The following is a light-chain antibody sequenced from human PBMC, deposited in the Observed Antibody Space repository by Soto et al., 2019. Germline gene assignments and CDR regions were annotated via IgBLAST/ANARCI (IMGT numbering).Light chain of an antibody. CDR1: QGISSY. CDR2: DTS. V-gene: IGKV3-15*01. Sequence: TQSPPFLSASVGDRVTITCRASQGISSYLAWYQQKPGQTPRLLIYDTSIRATGVPARFSGSRSGAEFTLTISSLQSEDFAVYYCQHYVTWPLTFGGGTKVE. CDR3: QHYVTWPLT. J-gene: IGKJ4*01.